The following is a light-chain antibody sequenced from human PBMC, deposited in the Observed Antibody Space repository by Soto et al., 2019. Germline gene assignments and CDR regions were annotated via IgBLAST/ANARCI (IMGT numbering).Light chain of an antibody. CDR2: GAS. CDR1: QSVSSN. Sequence: EIVMTQSPATLSVSPGERATLSCRASQSVSSNLAWYQQKPGQAPRLLIYGASTRATGIPGRCSGSGSGTEFTLTINSLQSEDFAVYFCQHYNNGPPWTFGQGTKVEIK. CDR3: QHYNNGPPWT. V-gene: IGKV3D-15*01. J-gene: IGKJ1*01.